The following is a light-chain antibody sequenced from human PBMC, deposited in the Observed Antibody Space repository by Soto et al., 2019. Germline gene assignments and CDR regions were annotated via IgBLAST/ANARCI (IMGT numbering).Light chain of an antibody. V-gene: IGKV1-39*01. CDR3: QQSYSTPPT. CDR1: HSISTY. CDR2: AAS. J-gene: IGKJ1*01. Sequence: DVQMTHSPSSLSASVGDRVTITCRASHSISTYLNWYQQTPGKAPKLLIYAASSLQSGVPSRFSGSGSGTDFTLTISSLHPEDSATYYCQQSYSTPPTFGQGTKVDIK.